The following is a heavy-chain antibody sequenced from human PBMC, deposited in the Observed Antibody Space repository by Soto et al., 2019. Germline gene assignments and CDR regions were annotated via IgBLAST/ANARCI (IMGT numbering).Heavy chain of an antibody. CDR3: ARRDGGCFDY. V-gene: IGHV4-61*01. CDR2: IYHSGST. Sequence: SDTLSLTCTVSGVSVSGGSYYWIWIRQPPGKGLEWIGNIYHSGSTNYNPSLKSRVTISVDTSKNQFSLRLSSVTAADTAVYSWARRDGGCFDYWGQGTLVTVSS. CDR1: GVSVSGGSYY. J-gene: IGHJ4*02. D-gene: IGHD3-16*01.